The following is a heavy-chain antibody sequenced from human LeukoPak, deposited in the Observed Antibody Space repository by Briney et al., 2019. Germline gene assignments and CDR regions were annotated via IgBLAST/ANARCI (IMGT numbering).Heavy chain of an antibody. CDR2: ISSSSSYI. V-gene: IGHV3-21*01. J-gene: IGHJ4*02. CDR3: ASEYYDFWSGYSYYFDY. D-gene: IGHD3-3*01. CDR1: GFTFSSYS. Sequence: PGGSLRLSCAASGFTFSSYSMNWVRQAPGKGLEWVSSISSSSSYIYYADSVKGRFTISRDNAKNSLYLQMNSLRAEDTAVYYCASEYYDFWSGYSYYFDYWGQGTLVTVSS.